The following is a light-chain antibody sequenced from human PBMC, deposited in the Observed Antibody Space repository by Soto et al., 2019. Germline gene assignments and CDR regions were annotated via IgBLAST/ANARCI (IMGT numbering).Light chain of an antibody. Sequence: DIQMTQSPPSLSASVGGRVTITCQASHDIGSSLNWYQAKPGQAPKLVIYDAYNLETGVPSTFSGSGYGTLFTFTISGLRPEDIATYYCQKSDHLPLFGPGTKVDI. J-gene: IGKJ3*01. CDR2: DAY. V-gene: IGKV1-33*01. CDR3: QKSDHLPL. CDR1: HDIGSS.